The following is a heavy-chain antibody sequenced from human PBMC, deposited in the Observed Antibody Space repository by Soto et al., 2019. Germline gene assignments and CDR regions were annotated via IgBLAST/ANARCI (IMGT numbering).Heavy chain of an antibody. Sequence: QITLKESGPTLMKPTQTLTLTCTFSGFSLSTSGVGVGWIRQPPGKALEWLALIFWDDDKRYSPSLKSRLTITKGTSKNQVVLTMTNMDPVDAATYYCTHHGYYSYGMDVWGQGTTVTVSS. V-gene: IGHV2-5*02. J-gene: IGHJ6*02. CDR2: IFWDDDK. CDR3: THHGYYSYGMDV. CDR1: GFSLSTSGVG.